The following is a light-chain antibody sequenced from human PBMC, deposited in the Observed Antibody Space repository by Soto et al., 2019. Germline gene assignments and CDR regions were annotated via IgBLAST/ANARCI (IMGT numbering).Light chain of an antibody. J-gene: IGKJ1*01. CDR3: QQYHNWWT. CDR2: HAS. Sequence: EMVMTQSPATLSVSPGERATLSCRASQSISSNLAWYQQKPGQAPRLLIYHASTRATGIPARFSGSGSGTEFTLTISSLQSEDFAVYYCQQYHNWWTFGQGTKVEVK. V-gene: IGKV3-15*01. CDR1: QSISSN.